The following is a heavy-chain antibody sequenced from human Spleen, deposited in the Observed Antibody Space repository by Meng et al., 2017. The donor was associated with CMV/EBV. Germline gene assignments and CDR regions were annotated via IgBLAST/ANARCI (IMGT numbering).Heavy chain of an antibody. V-gene: IGHV4-39*02. CDR1: GGSISSSSYY. CDR3: ARDLEYDFWSGGVGYYYYYGMDV. J-gene: IGHJ6*02. D-gene: IGHD3-3*01. Sequence: SETLSLTCTVSGGSISSSSYYWGWIRQPPGKGLEWIGSIYYSGSIYYNPSLKSRVTISVDTSKNQFSLKLSSVTAADTAVYYCARDLEYDFWSGGVGYYYYYGMDVWGQGTTVTVSS. CDR2: IYYSGSI.